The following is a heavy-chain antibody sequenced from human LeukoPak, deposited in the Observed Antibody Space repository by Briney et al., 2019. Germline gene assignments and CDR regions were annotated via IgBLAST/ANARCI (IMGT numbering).Heavy chain of an antibody. CDR3: ARGSIAAAGSSPY. CDR2: INPKSGGT. J-gene: IGHJ4*02. D-gene: IGHD6-13*01. V-gene: IGHV1-2*02. Sequence: ASVKVSCKASGYTFTDYYIQWVRQAPGQGLEWMGWINPKSGGTNSAQKFQGRVTMTRDTSISTAYMELDRLGSDDTAVYYCARGSIAAAGSSPYWGQGTLVTVSS. CDR1: GYTFTDYY.